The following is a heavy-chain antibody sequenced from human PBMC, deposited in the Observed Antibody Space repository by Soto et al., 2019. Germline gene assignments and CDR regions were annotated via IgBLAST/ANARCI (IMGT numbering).Heavy chain of an antibody. Sequence: QITLKESGPTLVKPTQTLTLTCTFSGFSLSTSGVGVGWIRQPPGKALEWLALIYWDDYKHYSPSLNSRLTITKDTSKNQVVLTMTNMDRVDKATYYCAHKGGGDRILDYWGQGTLVTVSS. D-gene: IGHD3-16*01. J-gene: IGHJ4*02. CDR2: IYWDDYK. V-gene: IGHV2-5*02. CDR1: GFSLSTSGVG. CDR3: AHKGGGDRILDY.